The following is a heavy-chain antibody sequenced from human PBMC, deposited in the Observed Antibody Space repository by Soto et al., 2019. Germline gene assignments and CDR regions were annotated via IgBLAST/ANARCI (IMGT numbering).Heavy chain of an antibody. J-gene: IGHJ4*02. V-gene: IGHV4-39*01. CDR2: IYYSGST. CDR1: GGSISSSSYY. CDR3: ARSRTTVVTLDY. Sequence: SETLSLTCTVSGGSISSSSYYWGWIRQPPGKGLEWIGSIYYSGSTYYNPSLKSRVTISVDTSKNQFSLKLSSVTAADTAVYYCARSRTTVVTLDYWGQGTLLTVSS. D-gene: IGHD4-17*01.